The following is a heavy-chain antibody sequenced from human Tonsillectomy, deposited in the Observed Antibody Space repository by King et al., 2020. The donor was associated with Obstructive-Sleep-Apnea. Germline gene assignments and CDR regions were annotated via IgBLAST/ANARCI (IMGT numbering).Heavy chain of an antibody. CDR1: GFTCDDYA. CDR3: AKEAHYYDSSGYYGYYYYGMDV. CDR2: ISWNSGGI. D-gene: IGHD3-22*01. V-gene: IGHV3-9*01. J-gene: IGHJ6*02. Sequence: VQLVESGGGLVQPGRSLRLSCAASGFTCDDYAMHWVRQAPGKGLEWFSGISWNSGGIGYADSVKGRFTISRDNAKNSLYLQMNSLRAEDTALYYCAKEAHYYDSSGYYGYYYYGMDVWGQGTTVTVSS.